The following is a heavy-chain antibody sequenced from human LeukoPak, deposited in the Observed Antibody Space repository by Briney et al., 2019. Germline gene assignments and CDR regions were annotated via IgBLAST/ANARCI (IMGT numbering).Heavy chain of an antibody. CDR2: IKQDGSDK. D-gene: IGHD2-15*01. CDR1: GFIFSNYW. Sequence: GGSLRLSCAASGFIFSNYWMSWVRQAPGKGLEWVANIKQDGSDKYYVDSVKGRFTISRDNAKNSLYLQMNSLRAEDTAVYYCARDSSGCSGGSCYSRGAFDIWGQGTMVTVSS. V-gene: IGHV3-7*05. J-gene: IGHJ3*02. CDR3: ARDSSGCSGGSCYSRGAFDI.